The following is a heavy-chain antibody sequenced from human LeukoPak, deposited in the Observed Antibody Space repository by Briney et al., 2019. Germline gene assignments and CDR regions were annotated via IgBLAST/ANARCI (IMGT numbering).Heavy chain of an antibody. CDR3: ASKSSDHGELRFDY. V-gene: IGHV4-59*01. CDR1: GDSTNTYF. Sequence: SETLSLTCTMSGDSTNTYFWSWIRQHPGKGLEWIGYIYYTGTTNYNPSLKSRVTIAVDTSKNQFSLRLSSVTAADTAVYYCASKSSDHGELRFDYWGQGTLVTVST. D-gene: IGHD4-17*01. CDR2: IYYTGTT. J-gene: IGHJ4*02.